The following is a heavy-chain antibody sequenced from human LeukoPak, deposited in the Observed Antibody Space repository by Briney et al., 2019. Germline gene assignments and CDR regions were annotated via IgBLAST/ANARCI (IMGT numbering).Heavy chain of an antibody. J-gene: IGHJ4*02. CDR1: GFTFSTYS. CDR3: ARVSPYSSSSADF. V-gene: IGHV3-48*01. D-gene: IGHD6-6*01. CDR2: ISSSSNI. Sequence: GGSLRLSCAASGFTFSTYSMNWVRQAPGKGLEWVSYISSSSNIYYADSVKGRFTISRDNAKNSLYLQMNSLRAEDAAVYYCARVSPYSSSSADFWGQGTLVTVSS.